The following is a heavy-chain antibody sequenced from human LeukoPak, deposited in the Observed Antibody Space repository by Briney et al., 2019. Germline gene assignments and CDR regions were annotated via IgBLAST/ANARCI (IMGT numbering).Heavy chain of an antibody. CDR3: ARPGRGNGMDV. D-gene: IGHD3-10*01. J-gene: IGHJ6*02. CDR2: IYPGDSDT. V-gene: IGHV5-51*01. Sequence: GIIYPGDSDTRDSPSFQGQVTISADKSISTAYLQWSSLKASDTAMYYCARPGRGNGMDVWGQGTTVTVSS.